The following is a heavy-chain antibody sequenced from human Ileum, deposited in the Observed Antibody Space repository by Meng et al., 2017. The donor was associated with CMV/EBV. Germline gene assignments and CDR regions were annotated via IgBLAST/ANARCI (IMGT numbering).Heavy chain of an antibody. CDR3: ARVGGGDYFDH. CDR1: AYTFIDHG. D-gene: IGHD3-16*01. CDR2: ISPYNGNT. V-gene: IGHV1-18*01. J-gene: IGHJ4*02. Sequence: QVPLGQSGPELKTPGASLTCSCKSSAYTFIDHGIVWVRQAPGQGLEWMGWISPYNGNTDSAQKVQGRVTMTTDTSTSTAYMELRSLRSDDTAVYYCARVGGGDYFDHWGQGTLVTVSS.